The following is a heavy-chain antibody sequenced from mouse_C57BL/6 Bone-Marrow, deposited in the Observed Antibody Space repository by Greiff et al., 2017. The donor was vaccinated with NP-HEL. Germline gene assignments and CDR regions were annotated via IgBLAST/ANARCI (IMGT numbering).Heavy chain of an antibody. CDR3: ARQNYYGSSYGWYFDV. CDR2: ISSGGSYT. J-gene: IGHJ1*03. Sequence: EVKLMESGGDLVKPGGSLKLSCAASGFTFSSYGMSWVRQTPDKRLEWVATISSGGSYTYYPDSVKGRFTISRDNAKNTLYLQMSSLKSEDTAMYYCARQNYYGSSYGWYFDVWGTGTTVTVSS. D-gene: IGHD1-1*01. V-gene: IGHV5-6*01. CDR1: GFTFSSYG.